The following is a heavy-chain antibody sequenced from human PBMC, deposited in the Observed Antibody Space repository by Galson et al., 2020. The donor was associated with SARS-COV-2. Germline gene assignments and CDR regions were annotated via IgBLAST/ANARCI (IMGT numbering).Heavy chain of an antibody. D-gene: IGHD2-2*01. CDR1: GFTFRNYA. V-gene: IGHV3-23*01. J-gene: IGHJ4*02. CDR2: IFGGGDST. Sequence: GESLKISCAASGFTFRNYAMTWVRQAPGKGLEWVAAIFGGGDSTYYADSVKGRFIISRDNSKDTLYLQMNSLRAEDTAMFYCAKVYCGSTSCPLDYWGQGTLVAVSS. CDR3: AKVYCGSTSCPLDY.